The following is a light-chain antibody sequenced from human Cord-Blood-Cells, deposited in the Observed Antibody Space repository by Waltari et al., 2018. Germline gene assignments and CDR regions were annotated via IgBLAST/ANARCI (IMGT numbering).Light chain of an antibody. CDR1: QSVLYSSNNKNY. J-gene: IGKJ4*01. CDR3: QQYYSTPLT. CDR2: WAS. V-gene: IGKV4-1*01. Sequence: DIVMTQSPDSLAVSLGERATINCKSSQSVLYSSNNKNYLAWYQQKPGQPPKLLIYWASTRESGVPYRFRGSGSGTDFTLTISSLQAEDVADYYCQQYYSTPLTFGGGTKVEIK.